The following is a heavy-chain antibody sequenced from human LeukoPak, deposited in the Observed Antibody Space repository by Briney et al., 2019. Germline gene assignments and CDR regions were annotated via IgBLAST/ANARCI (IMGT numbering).Heavy chain of an antibody. CDR2: INRDGGEK. J-gene: IGHJ4*02. CDR1: GFTLSSRW. CDR3: ATYDSWSGYNIAY. Sequence: QPGGSLRLSCVVSGFTLSSRWMMWVRRAPGEGLEWMTNINRDGGEKNYVDSVKGRFTITRDNAENSLYLQMNSLKVEDSAIYYCATYDSWSGYNIAYWGQGTLVTVSS. D-gene: IGHD3-3*01. V-gene: IGHV3-7*03.